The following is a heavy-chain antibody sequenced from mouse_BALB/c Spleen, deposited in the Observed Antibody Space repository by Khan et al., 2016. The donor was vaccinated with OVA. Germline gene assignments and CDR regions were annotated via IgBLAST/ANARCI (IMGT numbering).Heavy chain of an antibody. V-gene: IGHV5-9-3*01. CDR1: GFTFSSFA. CDR3: ARSLVDYYAMNY. Sequence: EVELVESGGGFVKPGGSLKFSCSASGFTFSSFAMSWVRQTPEKRLEWVATISTGGHYTFYPVSVKGRFTISRDNSWNNLYLQMCSLRSEDTAMYYCARSLVDYYAMNYWGQGTSVTVSS. D-gene: IGHD2-12*01. J-gene: IGHJ4*01. CDR2: ISTGGHYT.